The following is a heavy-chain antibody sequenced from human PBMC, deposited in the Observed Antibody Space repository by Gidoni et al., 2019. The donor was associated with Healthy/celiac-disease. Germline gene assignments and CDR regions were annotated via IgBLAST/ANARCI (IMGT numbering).Heavy chain of an antibody. CDR1: GYTFTSYY. D-gene: IGHD3-3*01. CDR2: INPSGGST. J-gene: IGHJ4*02. V-gene: IGHV1-46*01. CDR3: ARGPMDFWSGYALYYFDY. Sequence: QVQLVQSGAEVTKPGASVKVSCKASGYTFTSYYMHWVRQAPGQGLEWMGIINPSGGSTSYAQKFQGRVTMTRDTSTSTVYMELSSLRSEDTAVYYCARGPMDFWSGYALYYFDYWGQGTLVTVSS.